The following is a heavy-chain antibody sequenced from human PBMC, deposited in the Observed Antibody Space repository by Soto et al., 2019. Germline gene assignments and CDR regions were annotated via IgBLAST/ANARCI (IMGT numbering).Heavy chain of an antibody. Sequence: HPGGSLRLSCAASGFTFSSYWMSWVRQAPGKGLEWAANIRQDGSEKKYVDSVKGRFTISRDNAKNSLYLQMNSLRAEDTAMYYCARASWDSSGFYPYYFDYWSQGTLVTVSS. CDR3: ARASWDSSGFYPYYFDY. V-gene: IGHV3-7*01. CDR2: IRQDGSEK. J-gene: IGHJ4*02. CDR1: GFTFSSYW. D-gene: IGHD3-22*01.